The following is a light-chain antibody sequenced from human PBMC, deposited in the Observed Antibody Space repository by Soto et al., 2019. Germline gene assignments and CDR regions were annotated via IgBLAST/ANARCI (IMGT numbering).Light chain of an antibody. CDR1: QSVGGN. Sequence: EIVMTQSPATLSVSPGEGATLSCRASQSVGGNLAWYQQRPGQAPRLLIYGASTRATGIAARFSGSGSGTEFTLSISSLQSEDFAVYSCQQYNNWPSITFGQGTRLEI. CDR2: GAS. J-gene: IGKJ5*01. CDR3: QQYNNWPSIT. V-gene: IGKV3-15*01.